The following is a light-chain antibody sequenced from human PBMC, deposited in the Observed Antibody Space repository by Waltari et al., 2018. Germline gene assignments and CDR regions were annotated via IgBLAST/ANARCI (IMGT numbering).Light chain of an antibody. CDR2: LDA. Sequence: SYELTQPPSVSVYPGQTASIACSGDKLRQKFVAWYQQRPGQAPVLVIYLDAKRPSGIPERFSGSKSGNTATLTISGTQAMDEAAYYCQAWDFSTGVFGGGTKLAVL. CDR3: QAWDFSTGV. CDR1: KLRQKF. J-gene: IGLJ3*02. V-gene: IGLV3-1*01.